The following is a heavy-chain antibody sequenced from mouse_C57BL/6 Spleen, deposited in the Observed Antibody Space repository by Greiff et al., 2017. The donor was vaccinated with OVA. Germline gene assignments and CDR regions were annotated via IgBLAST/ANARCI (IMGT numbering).Heavy chain of an antibody. Sequence: QVQLQQPGAELVRPGSSVKLSCKASGYTFTSYWMHWVKQRPIQGLEWIGNIDPSDSETHYNQKFKDKATLTVDKSSSTAYMQLSSLTSEDSAVYYCARSRDITTVVATGVDYWGQGTTLTVSS. CDR2: IDPSDSET. CDR1: GYTFTSYW. CDR3: ARSRDITTVVATGVDY. V-gene: IGHV1-52*01. D-gene: IGHD1-1*01. J-gene: IGHJ2*01.